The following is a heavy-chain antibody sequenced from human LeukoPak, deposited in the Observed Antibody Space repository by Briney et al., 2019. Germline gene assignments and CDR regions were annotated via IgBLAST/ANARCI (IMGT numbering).Heavy chain of an antibody. CDR3: ARVPYDFWSGPQHPVFDI. CDR2: ISSSSSSI. Sequence: GLLRLSCAASGFTFSSYTMNWFRQPPGKGREGVSSISSSSSSIYYAHSVKGRFNISRDHAKNSLYLPMNRLTAEDTAVYYCARVPYDFWSGPQHPVFDIWGQGTMVTVSS. J-gene: IGHJ3*02. V-gene: IGHV3-21*01. D-gene: IGHD3-3*01. CDR1: GFTFSSYT.